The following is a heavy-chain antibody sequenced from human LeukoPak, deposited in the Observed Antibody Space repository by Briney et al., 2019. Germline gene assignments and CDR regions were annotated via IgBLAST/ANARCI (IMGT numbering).Heavy chain of an antibody. V-gene: IGHV4-39*07. Sequence: SETLSLTCTVSGGSISSSSYYWGWIRQPPGKGLEWIGSIYYSGSTYYNPSLKSRVTISVDTSKNQFSLKLSSVTAADTAVYYCARGGNSGYAHYFDYWGQGTLGTVSS. CDR2: IYYSGST. CDR1: GGSISSSSYY. D-gene: IGHD5-12*01. J-gene: IGHJ4*02. CDR3: ARGGNSGYAHYFDY.